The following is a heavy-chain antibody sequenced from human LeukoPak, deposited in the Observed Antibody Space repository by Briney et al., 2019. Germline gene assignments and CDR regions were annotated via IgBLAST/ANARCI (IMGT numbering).Heavy chain of an antibody. D-gene: IGHD2/OR15-2a*01. CDR1: GFTFSSYW. V-gene: IGHV3-74*01. Sequence: HTGGSLRLSCAASGFTFSSYWMNWVRQAPGKGLVWVSRIASDGSSTTYADSVKGRFTISRDNSKNTLYLQMNSLRAEDTAVYYCAKDLSPGHYWGQGTLVTVSS. J-gene: IGHJ4*02. CDR3: AKDLSPGHY. CDR2: IASDGSST.